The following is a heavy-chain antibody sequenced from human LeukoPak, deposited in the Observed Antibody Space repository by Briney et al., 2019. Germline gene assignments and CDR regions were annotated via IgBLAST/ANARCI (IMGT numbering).Heavy chain of an antibody. CDR3: ARDYGGSSPFDY. CDR1: GFTFRSYE. Sequence: GGSLRLSCAASGFTFRSYEMHWVRQAPGKGLEWVSYISSSGSTIYYADSVKGRFTISRDNAKNSLYLQMNSLRAEDTAVYYCARDYGGSSPFDYWGQGTLVTVSS. V-gene: IGHV3-48*03. J-gene: IGHJ4*02. CDR2: ISSSGSTI. D-gene: IGHD4-23*01.